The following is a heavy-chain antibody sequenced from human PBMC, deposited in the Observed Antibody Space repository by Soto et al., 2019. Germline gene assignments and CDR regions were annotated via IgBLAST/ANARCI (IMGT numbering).Heavy chain of an antibody. CDR1: GYTFSAYY. CDR3: KRRPWGDSPIDY. V-gene: IGHV1-2*02. Sequence: ASVKVSCKTSGYTFSAYYVHWARLAPGRGFQWLGWINPSNEITAFSQFFQGRVTMTRDTSTNTVHMELNSLTSDDTAVHYCKRRPWGDSPIDYWPQGTQVTVS. J-gene: IGHJ4*02. D-gene: IGHD7-27*01. CDR2: INPSNEIT.